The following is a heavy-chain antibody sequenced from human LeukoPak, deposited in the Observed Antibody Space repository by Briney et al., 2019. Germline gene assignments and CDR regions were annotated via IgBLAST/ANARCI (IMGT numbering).Heavy chain of an antibody. CDR2: INHSGST. CDR3: AGPGAGDLDY. V-gene: IGHV4-34*01. J-gene: IGHJ4*02. CDR1: GGPFGVYY. D-gene: IGHD3-10*01. Sequence: SEALSLTCAVYGGPFGVYYWSWVRQPPGKGLEWIGEINHSGSTNYSPSLKSRVTISVDTSKNHFSLKLSSVTAADTAVYYCAGPGAGDLDYWGQGTLVTVSS.